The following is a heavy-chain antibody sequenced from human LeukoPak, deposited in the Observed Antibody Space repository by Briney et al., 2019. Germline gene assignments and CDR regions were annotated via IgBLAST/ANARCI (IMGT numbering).Heavy chain of an antibody. CDR3: EKDAQRGFDYSNSLEH. CDR1: GFTFSHFG. CDR2: IWSDATNQ. D-gene: IGHD4-11*01. J-gene: IGHJ5*02. Sequence: GTSLRLSCETSGFTFSHFGMHWVRQAPGKGLEWVAVIWSDATNQYYADSVKGRFRISRDNFRRTVSLEMNSLRAEDTAVYYCEKDAQRGFDYSNSLEHWGQGSLVIVSS. V-gene: IGHV3-33*06.